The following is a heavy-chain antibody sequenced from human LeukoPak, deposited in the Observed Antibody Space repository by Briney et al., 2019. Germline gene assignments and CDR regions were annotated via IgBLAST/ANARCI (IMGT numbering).Heavy chain of an antibody. D-gene: IGHD5-18*01. CDR1: GGTFSSYT. V-gene: IGHV1-69*02. CDR2: IISILGIA. CDR3: ARGGYSYGKIDY. Sequence: SVKVSCKASGGTFSSYTISWVRQAPGQGLEWMGRIISILGIANYAQKFQGRVTITADKSTSTAYMELSSLRSEDTAVYYCARGGYSYGKIDYWGQGTLVTVSS. J-gene: IGHJ4*02.